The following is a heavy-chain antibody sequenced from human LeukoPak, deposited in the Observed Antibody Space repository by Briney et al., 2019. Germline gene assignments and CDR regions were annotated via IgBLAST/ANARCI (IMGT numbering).Heavy chain of an antibody. Sequence: GGSLRLSCAASGFTFSSYSMNWVRQAPGKGLEWVSYISSSGSTIYYADSVKGRFTISRDNAKNSLYLQMNSLRAEDTAVYYCARDRVRYLDYWGQGTLVTVSS. D-gene: IGHD3-9*01. V-gene: IGHV3-48*04. J-gene: IGHJ4*02. CDR2: ISSSGSTI. CDR1: GFTFSSYS. CDR3: ARDRVRYLDY.